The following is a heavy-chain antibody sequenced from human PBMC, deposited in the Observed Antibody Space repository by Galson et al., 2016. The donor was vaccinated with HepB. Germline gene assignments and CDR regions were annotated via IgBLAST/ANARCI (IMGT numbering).Heavy chain of an antibody. J-gene: IGHJ6*02. Sequence: SLRLSCAASGFIFSRYSMNWVRQAPGKGLEWVSSIVSGSDTIYYADSVQGRFTISRDNAKNTLYLQLIALRDEDTAVYYCARGQDTSMEIYYYSMDVWGQGTTVTVSS. CDR2: IVSGSDTI. D-gene: IGHD5-18*01. CDR1: GFIFSRYS. CDR3: ARGQDTSMEIYYYSMDV. V-gene: IGHV3-48*02.